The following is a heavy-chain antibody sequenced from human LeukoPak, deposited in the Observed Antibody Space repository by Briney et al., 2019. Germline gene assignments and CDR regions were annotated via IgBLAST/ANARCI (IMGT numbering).Heavy chain of an antibody. CDR2: ISAYNGNT. Sequence: ASVKVSCKASGYTFTGYYMHWVRQAPGQGLEWMGWISAYNGNTNYAQKLQGRVTMTTDTSTSTAYMELRSLRSDDTAVYYCAREIPYYYYYMDVWGKGTTVTISS. J-gene: IGHJ6*03. CDR3: AREIPYYYYYMDV. CDR1: GYTFTGYY. D-gene: IGHD2-2*02. V-gene: IGHV1-18*04.